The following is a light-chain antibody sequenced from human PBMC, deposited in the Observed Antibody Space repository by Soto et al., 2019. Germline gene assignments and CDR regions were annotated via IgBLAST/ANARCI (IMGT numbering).Light chain of an antibody. CDR1: QSVSSN. CDR2: GAS. Sequence: EIVMTQSPATLSVSLGERATLSCRASQSVSSNLAWYQQKPGQAPRLLIYGASTRATGIPARFSGSGSGTEFTLTISSLQSEDFAVYYCQQYNNWLLTVGQGTKVDIK. CDR3: QQYNNWLLT. V-gene: IGKV3-15*01. J-gene: IGKJ1*01.